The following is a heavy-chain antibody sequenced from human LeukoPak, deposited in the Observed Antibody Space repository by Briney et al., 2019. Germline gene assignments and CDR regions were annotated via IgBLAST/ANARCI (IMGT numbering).Heavy chain of an antibody. D-gene: IGHD3-22*01. CDR2: ISNSGRST. V-gene: IGHV3-23*01. Sequence: PGGSLRLSCAASGSTFSTYAMSWVRQAPGKGLEWVSAISNSGRSTYYADSVNGRFTISRDTFKNTLFLQMNSLRAEDTAVYYCATDLPPYYYDSSGYFLLNWGQGTLVTVSS. J-gene: IGHJ4*02. CDR1: GSTFSTYA. CDR3: ATDLPPYYYDSSGYFLLN.